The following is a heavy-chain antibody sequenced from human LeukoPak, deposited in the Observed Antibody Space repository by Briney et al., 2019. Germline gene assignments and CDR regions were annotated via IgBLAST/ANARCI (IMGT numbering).Heavy chain of an antibody. J-gene: IGHJ6*03. CDR3: ARRFPSRYYDSSGYSAYYYYMDV. D-gene: IGHD3-22*01. CDR1: GGSFSGYY. Sequence: PSETLSLTCAVYGGSFSGYYWSWLRQPPGKGLEWIGEINHSGSTNYNPSLKSRVTISVDTSKNQFSLKLSSVTAADTAVYYCARRFPSRYYDSSGYSAYYYYMDVWGKGTTVTISS. V-gene: IGHV4-34*01. CDR2: INHSGST.